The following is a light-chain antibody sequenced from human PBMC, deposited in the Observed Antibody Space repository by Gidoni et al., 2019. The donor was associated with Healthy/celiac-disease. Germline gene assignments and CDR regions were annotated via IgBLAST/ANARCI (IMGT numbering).Light chain of an antibody. Sequence: DIQMTQSPSSLSASVGDRVTITCRASQSISSYLNWYQQKPGKAPKLLIYAASSLQSGVPSRFSGSGSGTDFTLTISSLQPEDFATYYCQQSYSTWDFXPXTKVDIK. CDR1: QSISSY. J-gene: IGKJ3*01. CDR3: QQSYSTWD. CDR2: AAS. V-gene: IGKV1-39*01.